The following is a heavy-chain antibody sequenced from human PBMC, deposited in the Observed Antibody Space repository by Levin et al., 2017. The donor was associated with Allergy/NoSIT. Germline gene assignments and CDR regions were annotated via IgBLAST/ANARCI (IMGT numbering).Heavy chain of an antibody. V-gene: IGHV3-23*01. J-gene: IGHJ4*02. CDR2: ISDSGGST. CDR3: AKDPRRAAYYFDY. D-gene: IGHD6-25*01. Sequence: GGSLRLSCAASGFTFSNYAMSWVRQAPGKGLEWVSGISDSGGSTYYADSVKGRFTISRDNSKNTLYLQMYSLRAEDTAVYYCAKDPRRAAYYFDYWGQGTLVTVSS. CDR1: GFTFSNYA.